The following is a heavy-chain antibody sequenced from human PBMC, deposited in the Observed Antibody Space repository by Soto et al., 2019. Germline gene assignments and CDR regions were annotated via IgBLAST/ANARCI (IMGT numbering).Heavy chain of an antibody. Sequence: PSETLSLTCAVSGGSISSSNLWTWVRQPPGKGLEWIGEIYHGGSTNYNPSLKSRVTISVDRSKNQFSLKLSSVTAADTAVYYCARVRVPPSKLLWFGELYPYGMDVWGQGTTVTVSS. J-gene: IGHJ6*02. D-gene: IGHD3-10*01. CDR3: ARVRVPPSKLLWFGELYPYGMDV. CDR2: IYHGGST. V-gene: IGHV4-4*02. CDR1: GGSISSSNL.